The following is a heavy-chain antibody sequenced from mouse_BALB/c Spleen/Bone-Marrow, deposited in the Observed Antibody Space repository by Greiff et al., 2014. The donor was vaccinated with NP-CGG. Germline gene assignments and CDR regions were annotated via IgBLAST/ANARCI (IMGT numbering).Heavy chain of an antibody. D-gene: IGHD4-1*01. Sequence: VQLQQSGAELAKPGASVKMSCKASGYTFTSYWMHWVKQRPGQGLEWIGYINPSTGYTEYNQKFKDKATVTADKSSSTAYMQLSSLTSEDSAVYYCARSRTGTYFDYWGQGTTLTVSS. J-gene: IGHJ2*01. CDR2: INPSTGYT. CDR1: GYTFTSYW. V-gene: IGHV1-7*01. CDR3: ARSRTGTYFDY.